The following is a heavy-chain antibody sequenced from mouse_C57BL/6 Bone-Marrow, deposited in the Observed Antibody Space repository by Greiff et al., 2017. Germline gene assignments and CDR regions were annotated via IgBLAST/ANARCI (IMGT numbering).Heavy chain of an antibody. V-gene: IGHV1-75*01. Sequence: VQLVESGPELVKPGASVKISCTASGYTFTGYYINWVQQRHGQGLEWIGRIFPGSGSTYYPEKFKGTATLTIDKASSTAYMLLSSLTSEDSAVYFCAREPYYDGTPRWMAYWGQGTPGTVSS. CDR1: GYTFTGYY. CDR2: IFPGSGST. J-gene: IGHJ3*01. CDR3: AREPYYDGTPRWMAY. D-gene: IGHD1-1*01.